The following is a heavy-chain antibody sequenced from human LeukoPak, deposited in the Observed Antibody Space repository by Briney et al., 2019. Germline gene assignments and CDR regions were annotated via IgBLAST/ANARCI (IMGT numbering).Heavy chain of an antibody. CDR2: ISSSSSYI. CDR1: GFTFSSYS. J-gene: IGHJ6*02. Sequence: GGSLRLSCAASGFTFSSYSMNWVRQAPGKGLEWVSSISSSSSYIYYADSVKGRFTISRDNAKNSLYLQMNSLRAEDTAVYYCARVGDPYSSSSYYYGMDVWGQGTTVTVSS. V-gene: IGHV3-21*01. D-gene: IGHD6-6*01. CDR3: ARVGDPYSSSSYYYGMDV.